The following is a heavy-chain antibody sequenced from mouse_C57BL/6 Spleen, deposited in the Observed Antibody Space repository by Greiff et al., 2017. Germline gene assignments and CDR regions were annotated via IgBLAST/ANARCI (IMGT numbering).Heavy chain of an antibody. Sequence: QVQLQQSGPELVKPGSSVKISCKASGYAFSSSWMNWVKQRPGKGLEWIGRIYPGDGDTNYNGKFKGKATLTAAKSSSTAYMQLSSLTSEDSAVYFCARDDYDVDYAMDYWGQGTSVTVSS. CDR2: IYPGDGDT. D-gene: IGHD2-4*01. V-gene: IGHV1-82*01. CDR3: ARDDYDVDYAMDY. J-gene: IGHJ4*01. CDR1: GYAFSSSW.